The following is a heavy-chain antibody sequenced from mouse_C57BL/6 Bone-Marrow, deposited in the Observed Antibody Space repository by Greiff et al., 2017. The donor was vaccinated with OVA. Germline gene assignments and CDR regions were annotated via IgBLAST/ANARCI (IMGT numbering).Heavy chain of an antibody. CDR2: ISSGGSYT. V-gene: IGHV5-6*02. Sequence: DVMLVESGGDLVKPGGSLKLSCAASGFTFSSYGMSWVRQTPDKSLEWVATISSGGSYTYYPDSVKGRFTISRDNAKNTLYLQMSSLKSEDTAMYYCARQGAYYYGPAWFAYWGQGTLVTVSA. CDR3: ARQGAYYYGPAWFAY. CDR1: GFTFSSYG. J-gene: IGHJ3*01. D-gene: IGHD1-1*01.